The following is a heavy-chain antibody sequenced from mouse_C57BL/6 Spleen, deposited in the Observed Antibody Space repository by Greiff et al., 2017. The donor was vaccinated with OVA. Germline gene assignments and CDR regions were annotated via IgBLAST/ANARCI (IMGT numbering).Heavy chain of an antibody. CDR2: INYDGSST. V-gene: IGHV5-16*01. J-gene: IGHJ1*03. Sequence: EVLLVESEGGLVQPGSSMKLSCTASGFTFSDYYMAWVRQVPEKGLEWVANINYDGSSTYYLDSLKSRFIISRDNAKNILYLQMSSLKSEDTATDCCARDRTGHWYFDVWGTGTTVTVSS. D-gene: IGHD4-1*01. CDR3: ARDRTGHWYFDV. CDR1: GFTFSDYY.